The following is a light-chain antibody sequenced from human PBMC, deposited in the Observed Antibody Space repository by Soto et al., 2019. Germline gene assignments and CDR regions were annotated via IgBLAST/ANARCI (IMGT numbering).Light chain of an antibody. CDR1: QSVSSN. V-gene: IGKV3-15*01. CDR2: GAS. Sequence: EIVMTQSPATLSVSPEERATLSCRASQSVSSNLAWYQQKPGQAPRLLIYGASTRATGIPARFSGSGSGTEFTLTISSLQSEDFAVYYCQQYNNWLRTFGQGTKVDIK. J-gene: IGKJ1*01. CDR3: QQYNNWLRT.